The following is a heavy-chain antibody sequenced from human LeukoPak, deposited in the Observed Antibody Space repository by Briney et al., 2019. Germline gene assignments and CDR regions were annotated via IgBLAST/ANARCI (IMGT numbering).Heavy chain of an antibody. V-gene: IGHV3-33*01. CDR3: ARAYYYGSGRVFGY. J-gene: IGHJ4*02. CDR2: IWYDGSNK. CDR1: GFTFSSYG. Sequence: GRSLRLSCAASGFTFSSYGMHWVRQAPGKGLEWVAVIWYDGSNKYYADSVKGRFTISRDNSKNTLYLQMNSLRAEDTAVYYCARAYYYGSGRVFGYWGQGTLVTVSS. D-gene: IGHD3-10*01.